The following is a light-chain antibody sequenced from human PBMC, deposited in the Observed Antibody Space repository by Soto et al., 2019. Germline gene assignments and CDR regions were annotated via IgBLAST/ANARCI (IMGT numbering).Light chain of an antibody. Sequence: QSVLTQPPSASGTPGQRVTISCSGSSSNIGSNLVYWYQQLPGTAPKLLIYRNNQRPSGVPDRFSGSKSGTSASLAISDLRSDDEADYYCAAWDDSLSGVFGGGTKVTVL. J-gene: IGLJ3*02. CDR3: AAWDDSLSGV. V-gene: IGLV1-47*01. CDR1: SSNIGSNL. CDR2: RNN.